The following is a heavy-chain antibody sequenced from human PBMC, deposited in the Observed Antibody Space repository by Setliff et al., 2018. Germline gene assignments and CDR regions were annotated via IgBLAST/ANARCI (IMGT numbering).Heavy chain of an antibody. Sequence: GASVKVSCKASGVAFSSYALSWVRQAPGQGLEWMGRIIPVIDTTDYAENFQGRVTITADESTKTVYMELRSLRYEDTAIYYCARGRDGYNSNAFEIWGQGTRVTVS. V-gene: IGHV1-69*11. CDR1: GVAFSSYA. CDR3: ARGRDGYNSNAFEI. J-gene: IGHJ3*02. D-gene: IGHD5-12*01. CDR2: IIPVIDTT.